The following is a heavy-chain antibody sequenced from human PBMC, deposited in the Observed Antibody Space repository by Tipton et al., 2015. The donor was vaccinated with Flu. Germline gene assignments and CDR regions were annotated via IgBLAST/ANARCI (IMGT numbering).Heavy chain of an antibody. J-gene: IGHJ6*02. D-gene: IGHD3-3*01. CDR2: ISSSGSSI. CDR3: ARDHPPSITVFGEITDYFGIDV. V-gene: IGHV3-11*01. CDR1: GFTFSDYY. Sequence: SLRLSCAASGFTFSDYYMSWIRLAPGKGLEWVSHISSSGSSINYADSVKGRFTISRDNAKNSLYLQMNSLRAEDTAVYYCARDHPPSITVFGEITDYFGIDVWSQGTTVTVSS.